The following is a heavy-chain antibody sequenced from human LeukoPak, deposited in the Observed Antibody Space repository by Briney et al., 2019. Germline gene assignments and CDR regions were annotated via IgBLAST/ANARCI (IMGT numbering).Heavy chain of an antibody. CDR2: ISYDGSNK. J-gene: IGHJ4*02. CDR3: AEGGESSGYYGGPDY. V-gene: IGHV3-30*18. Sequence: GGSLRLSCAASGFTFSSYALHWVRQAAGKGLEWVAVISYDGSNKYYVDSVKGRFTISRDNSKNTLYLQMNSLRGEDTAVYYCAEGGESSGYYGGPDYWGQGTLVTVSS. D-gene: IGHD3-22*01. CDR1: GFTFSSYA.